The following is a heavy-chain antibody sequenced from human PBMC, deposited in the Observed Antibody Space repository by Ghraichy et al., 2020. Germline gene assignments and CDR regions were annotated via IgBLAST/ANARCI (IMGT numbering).Heavy chain of an antibody. V-gene: IGHV4-59*08. CDR2: IYYSGST. D-gene: IGHD1-26*01. CDR3: ARFNRRGGSYPYYYSYYRAL. J-gene: IGHJ6*03. CDR1: GGSISRYY. Sequence: SETLSLTCTVSGGSISRYYCSWIRQPPGKGLEWIGYIYYSGSTNYNPSLKSRVTISVDTSKNQFSLKLSSVTAADTAVYYCARFNRRGGSYPYYYSYYRALWGKGTTGTVSS.